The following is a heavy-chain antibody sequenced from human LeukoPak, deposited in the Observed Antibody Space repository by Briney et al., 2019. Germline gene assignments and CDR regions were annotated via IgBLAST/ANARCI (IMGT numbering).Heavy chain of an antibody. CDR1: GGSFSGYY. CDR2: INHSGST. D-gene: IGHD2-15*01. J-gene: IGHJ5*02. V-gene: IGHV4-34*01. Sequence: PSETLSLTCAVYGGSFSGYYWSWIRQPPGKGLEWIGEINHSGSTNYNPSLKSRVTISVDTSKNQFSLKLSSVTAADTAVYYCARGWRYCSGGSCYSEGGWFDPWGQGTLVTVSS. CDR3: ARGWRYCSGGSCYSEGGWFDP.